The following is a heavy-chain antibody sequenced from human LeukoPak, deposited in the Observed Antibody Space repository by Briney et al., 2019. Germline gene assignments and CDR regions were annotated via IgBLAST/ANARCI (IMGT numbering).Heavy chain of an antibody. J-gene: IGHJ4*02. CDR3: ARSGEMATINY. V-gene: IGHV3-30-3*01. D-gene: IGHD5-24*01. Sequence: GGSLRLSCAASGFTFSSYAMHWVRQAPGKGLEWVAVISYDGSNKYYADSVKGRFTISRDNSKNTLYLQMNSLRAEDTAVYYCARSGEMATINYWGQGTLVTVSS. CDR1: GFTFSSYA. CDR2: ISYDGSNK.